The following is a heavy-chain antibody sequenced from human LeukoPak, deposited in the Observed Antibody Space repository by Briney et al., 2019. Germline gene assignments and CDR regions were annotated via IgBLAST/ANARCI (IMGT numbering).Heavy chain of an antibody. Sequence: GGSLRLSCAASGFTFSTYTFNWVRQAPGKGLEWVSSITSSSSYIYYGDSVKGRFTISRDNAKNSLYLQMNSLRAEDTAVYYCARVATYAFDYWGQGTLVTVSS. CDR3: ARVATYAFDY. D-gene: IGHD2-2*01. V-gene: IGHV3-21*01. CDR2: ITSSSSYI. J-gene: IGHJ4*02. CDR1: GFTFSTYT.